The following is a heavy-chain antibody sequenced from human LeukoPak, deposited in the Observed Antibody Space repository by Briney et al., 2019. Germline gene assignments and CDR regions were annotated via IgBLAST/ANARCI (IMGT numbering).Heavy chain of an antibody. Sequence: GGSLRLSCAASGFTFSDYSMNWIRQAPGKGLEWVSAISGSGGTTYYADSVKGRFTISRDNSKNTLYLQMSSLRAEDTAVYYCAKEPREYCSSTSCPNWIDPWGQGTLVTVSS. CDR1: GFTFSDYS. J-gene: IGHJ5*02. CDR2: ISGSGGTT. V-gene: IGHV3-23*01. D-gene: IGHD2-2*01. CDR3: AKEPREYCSSTSCPNWIDP.